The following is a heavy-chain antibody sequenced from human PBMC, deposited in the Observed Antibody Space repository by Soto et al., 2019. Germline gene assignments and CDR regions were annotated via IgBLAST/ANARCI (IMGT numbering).Heavy chain of an antibody. V-gene: IGHV3-33*01. CDR3: ARVLTGYPYYYYYMDV. J-gene: IGHJ6*03. Sequence: GGSLRLSCAASGFTFSSYGMHWVRQAPGKGLEWVAVIWYDGSNKYYADSGKGRFTISRDNSKNTLYLQMNSLRAEDTAVYYCARVLTGYPYYYYYMDVWGKGTTVTVSS. D-gene: IGHD3-9*01. CDR2: IWYDGSNK. CDR1: GFTFSSYG.